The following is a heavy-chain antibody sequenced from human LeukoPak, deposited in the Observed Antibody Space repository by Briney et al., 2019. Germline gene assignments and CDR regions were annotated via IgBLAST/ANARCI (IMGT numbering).Heavy chain of an antibody. CDR3: ARAPAHYYDSSDHYYVGESYFDY. J-gene: IGHJ4*02. CDR1: GFTFDDYA. Sequence: GGSLRLSCAASGFTFDDYAMHWVRHATGKGLEWVSGIGTAGEIYYPGSVKGRFTISRDNAKNSLYLQMNSLRAEDTAVYYCARAPAHYYDSSDHYYVGESYFDYWGQGTLVTVSS. D-gene: IGHD3-22*01. V-gene: IGHV3-13*01. CDR2: IGTAGEI.